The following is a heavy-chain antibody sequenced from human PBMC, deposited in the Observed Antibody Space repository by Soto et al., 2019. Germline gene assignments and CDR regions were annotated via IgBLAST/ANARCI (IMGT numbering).Heavy chain of an antibody. D-gene: IGHD2-2*01. CDR1: GCTXXXXX. J-gene: IGHJ4*02. Sequence: PGGSLRLSCAASGCTXXXXXMGWVRQAPGRGLEWGSGGSKGGSRTYYADSVKGRFTISRDNSKNTLYLQMNSLRAEDTAVYYCAKHSRETTTCCGEDWGQGT. V-gene: IGHV3-23*01. CDR3: AKHSRETTTCCGED. CDR2: GSKGGSRT.